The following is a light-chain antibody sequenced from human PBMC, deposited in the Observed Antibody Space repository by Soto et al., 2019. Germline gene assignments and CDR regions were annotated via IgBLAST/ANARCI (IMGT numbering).Light chain of an antibody. CDR3: QKYDDVPLT. V-gene: IGKV1-27*01. Sequence: DIQMTQSPSSLSASVGDRVTITCRASQGISNYVAWYQQKPGKVPMLLIYGASTLHSGVPSRFSGSGSGTDFTLTISSLRPEDVATYYCQKYDDVPLTFGGGTKVEIK. J-gene: IGKJ4*01. CDR2: GAS. CDR1: QGISNY.